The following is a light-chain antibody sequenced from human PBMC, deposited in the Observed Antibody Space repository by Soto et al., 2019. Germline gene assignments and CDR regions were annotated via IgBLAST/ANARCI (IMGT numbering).Light chain of an antibody. CDR2: GND. V-gene: IGLV1-40*01. CDR1: RPKFGAGYH. J-gene: IGLJ1*01. CDR3: QSYDSSLSGYV. Sequence: SVLTQPPSVSGAPGERVTISFPGRRPKFGAGYHVHWYQQLPGTAPKLLIYGNDNRPSGVPDRFSGSKSGTSASLAITGLQAEDEADYYCQSYDSSLSGYVFGTGTKVTVL.